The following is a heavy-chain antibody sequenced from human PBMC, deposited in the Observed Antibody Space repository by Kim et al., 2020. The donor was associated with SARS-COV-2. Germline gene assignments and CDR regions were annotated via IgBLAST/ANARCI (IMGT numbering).Heavy chain of an antibody. J-gene: IGHJ6*02. V-gene: IGHV1-8*01. CDR3: ARDWLPKTYYDILTGYYRPYYYYYGMDV. D-gene: IGHD3-9*01. Sequence: ASVKVSCKASGYTFTSYDINWVRQATGQGLEWMGWMNPNSGNTGYAQKFQGRVTMTRNTSISTAYMELSSLRSEDTAVYYCARDWLPKTYYDILTGYYRPYYYYYGMDVWGQGTTVTVSS. CDR2: MNPNSGNT. CDR1: GYTFTSYD.